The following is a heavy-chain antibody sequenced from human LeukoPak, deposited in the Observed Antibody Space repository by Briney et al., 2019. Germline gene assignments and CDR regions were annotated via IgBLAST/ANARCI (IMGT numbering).Heavy chain of an antibody. D-gene: IGHD6-6*01. CDR1: GFTFSNYA. V-gene: IGHV3-23*01. Sequence: GGSLRLSCAASGFTFSNYAMSWVRQAPGKGLEWVSAISGSGGSTYYADSVKGRFTISRDNSKNTLYLQMNSLRAEDTAVYYCAKLSNNTSIAARPPWFDPWGQGTLVTVSS. CDR2: ISGSGGST. J-gene: IGHJ5*02. CDR3: AKLSNNTSIAARPPWFDP.